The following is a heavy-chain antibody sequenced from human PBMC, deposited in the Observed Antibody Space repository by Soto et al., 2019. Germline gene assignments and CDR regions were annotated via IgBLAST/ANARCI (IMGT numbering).Heavy chain of an antibody. J-gene: IGHJ3*02. D-gene: IGHD2-15*01. V-gene: IGHV3-53*04. CDR3: ARDWDCSGGSCYSPGAFDI. Sequence: GGSLRLSCAASGFTVSSNYMSWVRQAPGKGLEWVSVIYSGGSTYYADSVKGRFTISRHNSKNTLYLQMNSLRAEDTAVYYCARDWDCSGGSCYSPGAFDIWGQGTMVTVSS. CDR2: IYSGGST. CDR1: GFTVSSNY.